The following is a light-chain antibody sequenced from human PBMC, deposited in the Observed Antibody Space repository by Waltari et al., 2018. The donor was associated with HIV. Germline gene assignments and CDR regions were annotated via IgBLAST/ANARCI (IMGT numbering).Light chain of an antibody. J-gene: IGLJ3*02. CDR2: GNK. V-gene: IGLV1-40*01. CDR3: CSYGGSSNWL. Sequence: QSVLTQPPSVSGAPGQRVTISCTGSTSNIGADYDVHWYQQIPGTAPKLLISGNKNRPAGVPDRFSASKSGTSASLTITGLQAEDEADYYCCSYGGSSNWLFGGGTKLTVL. CDR1: TSNIGADYD.